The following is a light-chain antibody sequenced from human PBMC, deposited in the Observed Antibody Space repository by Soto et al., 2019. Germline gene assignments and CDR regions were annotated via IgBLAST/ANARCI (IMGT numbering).Light chain of an antibody. V-gene: IGKV1-5*03. Sequence: DILMTQSPSTLSASVGDTVAITCRASQTISSWVAWYQQKPGRAPKLLIYKASSLESGVPSRFSGSGSGTEFTLTISGLQSEDFAVYYCQQHNSWPWTFGQGTKVDIK. J-gene: IGKJ1*01. CDR2: KAS. CDR1: QTISSW. CDR3: QQHNSWPWT.